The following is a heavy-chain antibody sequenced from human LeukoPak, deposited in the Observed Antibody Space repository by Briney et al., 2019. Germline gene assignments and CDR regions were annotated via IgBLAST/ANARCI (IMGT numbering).Heavy chain of an antibody. Sequence: SETLSLTCTVSGGSISSYYWSWIRQPAGKGLEWIGRIYTSGSTNYNPSLKSRVTMSVDTSKNQFSLKLSSVTAADMAVYYCARDGYSYGYMRRDYYYGMDVWGQGTTVTVSS. CDR1: GGSISSYY. V-gene: IGHV4-4*07. D-gene: IGHD5-18*01. CDR2: IYTSGST. CDR3: ARDGYSYGYMRRDYYYGMDV. J-gene: IGHJ6*02.